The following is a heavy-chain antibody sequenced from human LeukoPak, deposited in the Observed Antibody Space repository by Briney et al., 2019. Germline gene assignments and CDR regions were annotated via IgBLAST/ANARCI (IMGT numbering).Heavy chain of an antibody. CDR1: GFTFSSYA. J-gene: IGHJ6*03. V-gene: IGHV3-23*01. CDR3: ARDYPPFYYYYMDV. Sequence: GGPLRLSCAASGFTFSSYAMSWVRQAPGKGLEWVSGISGSGGSTYYADSVKGRFTISRDNSKNTLYLQMNSLRAEDTAVYYCARDYPPFYYYYMDVWGKGTTVTISS. CDR2: ISGSGGST. D-gene: IGHD3-16*02.